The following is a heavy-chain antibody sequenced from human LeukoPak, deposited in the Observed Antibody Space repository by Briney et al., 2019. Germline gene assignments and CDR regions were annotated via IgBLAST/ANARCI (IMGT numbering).Heavy chain of an antibody. CDR2: IDISGST. J-gene: IGHJ4*02. V-gene: IGHV4-4*07. CDR3: ARESYCSGGSCYSGIVY. D-gene: IGHD2-15*01. Sequence: SETLSLTCTVSGGSISSYYWSWIRQPAGKGLEWIGRIDISGSTNDNPSLKSRVTMSVDTSKNQFSLKLSSVTAADTAVYYCARESYCSGGSCYSGIVYWGQGTLVTVSS. CDR1: GGSISSYY.